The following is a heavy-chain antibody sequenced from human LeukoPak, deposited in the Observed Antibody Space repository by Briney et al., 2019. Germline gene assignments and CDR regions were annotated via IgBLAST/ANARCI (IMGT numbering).Heavy chain of an antibody. CDR3: ASLNSVGAFDI. D-gene: IGHD5/OR15-5a*01. V-gene: IGHV4-4*07. Sequence: SETLSLTCTVSGGSISSYYWSWIRQPAGKGLEWIGRIYTSGSTNYNPSLKSRVTMSVDTSKNQFSLKLSSVTAADTAVHYCASLNSVGAFDIWGQGTMVTVSS. CDR1: GGSISSYY. J-gene: IGHJ3*02. CDR2: IYTSGST.